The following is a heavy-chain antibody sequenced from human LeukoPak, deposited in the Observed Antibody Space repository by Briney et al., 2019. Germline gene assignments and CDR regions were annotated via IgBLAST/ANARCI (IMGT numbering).Heavy chain of an antibody. Sequence: GGSLRLSCAASGFTFSDYYMSWIRQAPGKGLEWVSYISSSGSTIYYADSVKGRFTISRDNAKNSLYLQMNSLRAEDTAVYYCVRLRPYYYDSSGYSRGWFDPWGQGTLVTVSS. J-gene: IGHJ5*02. CDR3: VRLRPYYYDSSGYSRGWFDP. V-gene: IGHV3-11*01. CDR2: ISSSGSTI. CDR1: GFTFSDYY. D-gene: IGHD3-22*01.